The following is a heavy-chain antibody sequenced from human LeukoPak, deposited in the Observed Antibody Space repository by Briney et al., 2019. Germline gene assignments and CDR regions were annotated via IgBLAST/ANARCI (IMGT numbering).Heavy chain of an antibody. J-gene: IGHJ4*02. CDR1: GGSISSGYY. D-gene: IGHD1-7*01. Sequence: SSETLSLTCTVSGGSISSGYYWGWIRQPPGKGLEWIGSIYHSGSTYYNPSLKSRVTISVDTSKNQFSLKLSSVTAADTAVYYCARVRPGTTDFDYWGQGTLVTVSS. CDR3: ARVRPGTTDFDY. V-gene: IGHV4-38-2*02. CDR2: IYHSGST.